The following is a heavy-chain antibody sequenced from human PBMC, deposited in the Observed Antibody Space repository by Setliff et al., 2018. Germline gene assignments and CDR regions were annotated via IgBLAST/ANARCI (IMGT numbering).Heavy chain of an antibody. J-gene: IGHJ2*01. Sequence: SETLSLTCTVSGGSISSGGYYWSWIRQHPGKGLEWIGYIYYSGSTYYNPSLKSRVTVSVDTSKNQFSLKLSSVTAADTAVYYCASLGIRDWYFDLWGRGTLVTVSS. CDR3: ASLGIRDWYFDL. D-gene: IGHD3-16*01. CDR1: GGSISSGGYY. CDR2: IYYSGST. V-gene: IGHV4-31*03.